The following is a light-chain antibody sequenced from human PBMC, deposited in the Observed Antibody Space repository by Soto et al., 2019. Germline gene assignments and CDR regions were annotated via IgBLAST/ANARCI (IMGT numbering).Light chain of an antibody. CDR3: QQYSNWPRT. CDR2: GAS. CDR1: QSVKRN. V-gene: IGKV3-15*01. Sequence: MSQTPVALSVSPGKTTTISCGARQSVKRNLAWYQQKPGQAPRLLIYGASTRATGIPARFSGSGSGTEFTLTISSLQSEDFGVYYCQQYSNWPRTFGQGTKVDIK. J-gene: IGKJ1*01.